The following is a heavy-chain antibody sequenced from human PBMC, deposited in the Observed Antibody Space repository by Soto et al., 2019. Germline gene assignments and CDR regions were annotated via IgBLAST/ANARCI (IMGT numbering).Heavy chain of an antibody. J-gene: IGHJ4*02. Sequence: QVQLVQSGAEVKKPGSSVKVSCKSSGGTFGSFINYPINWVRQAPGQGLEWMGGIVPNVGTVNYAQKFRGKVTITADKSTGTAYMELSSLRSEDTALYYCARRDTSGFLRYFDNWGQGTQVTVSS. V-gene: IGHV1-69*06. CDR3: ARRDTSGFLRYFDN. CDR2: IVPNVGTV. CDR1: GGTFGSFINYP. D-gene: IGHD3-3*01.